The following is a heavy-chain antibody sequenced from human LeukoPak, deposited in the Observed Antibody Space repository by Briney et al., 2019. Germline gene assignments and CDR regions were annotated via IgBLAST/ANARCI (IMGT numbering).Heavy chain of an antibody. V-gene: IGHV1-18*01. D-gene: IGHD3-16*01. CDR2: IIAYNGDT. CDR1: GYTLTELS. J-gene: IGHJ4*01. Sequence: ASVKVSCKVSGYTLTELSMHWVRQAPGQGLEWMGRIIAYNGDTNYAQKLQGRVTMTIDISTSTTYMELRSLRSDDTAVYYCARDPSADWGNPFDYWGQGTLVTVSS. CDR3: ARDPSADWGNPFDY.